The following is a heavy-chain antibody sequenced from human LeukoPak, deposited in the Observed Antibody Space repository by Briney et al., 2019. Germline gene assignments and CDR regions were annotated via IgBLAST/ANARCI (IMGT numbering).Heavy chain of an antibody. D-gene: IGHD4-17*01. CDR1: GFIFSNYG. V-gene: IGHV3-64D*06. Sequence: GGSLRLSCLASGFIFSNYGMYWVRQAPGKGLEFVSAISSDGDNTFYADSVKGRFTISRDNSKNTLYLQTSSLRGEDTAVYYCVRVNDYGDRNLHYFGYWGQGTLVTVSS. CDR2: ISSDGDNT. J-gene: IGHJ4*02. CDR3: VRVNDYGDRNLHYFGY.